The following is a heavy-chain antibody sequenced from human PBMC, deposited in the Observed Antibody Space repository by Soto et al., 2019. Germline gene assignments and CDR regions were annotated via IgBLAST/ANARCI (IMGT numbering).Heavy chain of an antibody. CDR3: AREDSSGYYYTSDY. CDR1: GGTFSSYA. Sequence: QVQLVQSGAEVKKPGSSVNVSCKASGGTFSSYAISWVRQAPGQGLEWMGGIIPIFGTANYAQKFQGRVTITADESTSTAYMELSSLRSEDTAVYYCAREDSSGYYYTSDYWGQGTLVTVSS. V-gene: IGHV1-69*01. D-gene: IGHD3-22*01. CDR2: IIPIFGTA. J-gene: IGHJ4*02.